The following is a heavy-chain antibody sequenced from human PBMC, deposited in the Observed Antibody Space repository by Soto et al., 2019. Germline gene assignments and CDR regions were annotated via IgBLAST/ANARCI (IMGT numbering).Heavy chain of an antibody. V-gene: IGHV3-33*01. CDR2: IWYDGSNK. D-gene: IGHD5-12*01. CDR1: GFTFSSYG. Sequence: GGSLRLSCAASGFTFSSYGMHWVRQAPGKGLEWVAVIWYDGSNKYYADSVKGRFTISRDNSKNTLYLQMNSLRAEDTAVYYCARDRSYSGYDYWRHYYYYMDVWGKGTTVTVSS. J-gene: IGHJ6*03. CDR3: ARDRSYSGYDYWRHYYYYMDV.